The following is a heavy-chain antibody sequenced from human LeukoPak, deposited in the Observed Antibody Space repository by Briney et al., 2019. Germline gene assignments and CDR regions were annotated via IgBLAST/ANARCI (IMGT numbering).Heavy chain of an antibody. J-gene: IGHJ4*02. CDR2: IYPGGSDT. Sequence: PGESLKICSEGSGYIFSTYCIGWVRQIPGEDVEWRGIIYPGGSDTRYSPSFQGQVTISADNSISTAYLQWSSLKASDTAMYYCARHSSSWYYFDYWGQGTLVTVSS. CDR1: GYIFSTYC. D-gene: IGHD6-13*01. V-gene: IGHV5-51*01. CDR3: ARHSSSWYYFDY.